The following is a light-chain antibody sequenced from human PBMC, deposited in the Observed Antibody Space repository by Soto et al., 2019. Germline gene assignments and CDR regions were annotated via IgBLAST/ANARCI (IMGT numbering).Light chain of an antibody. CDR2: GAS. J-gene: IGKJ5*01. V-gene: IGKV3-15*01. CDR3: QQFNNYPIT. Sequence: EIVMRQSPATLYVYTGERATLSCRASESVSSNLAWYQQKPGQAPRLLIYGASTSSTGIPARFSGSGSWTEFTLTIISLQPEDFSTYYCQQFNNYPITFGQVTRLEIK. CDR1: ESVSSN.